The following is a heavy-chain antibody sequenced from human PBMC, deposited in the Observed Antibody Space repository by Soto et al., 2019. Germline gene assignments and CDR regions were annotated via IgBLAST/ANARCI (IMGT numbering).Heavy chain of an antibody. D-gene: IGHD2-2*01. J-gene: IGHJ4*02. V-gene: IGHV3-9*01. CDR2: ISWNSGMI. CDR1: GFTFDDYA. Sequence: GGSLRLSCAPSGFTFDDYAMHWVRQAPGKGLEWASGISWNSGMIDYADSVKGRFTISRDNAKKSLYLQMDSLRVEDTALYFCTKSNEEGRQLPPGFDLWGQGTLVTVSS. CDR3: TKSNEEGRQLPPGFDL.